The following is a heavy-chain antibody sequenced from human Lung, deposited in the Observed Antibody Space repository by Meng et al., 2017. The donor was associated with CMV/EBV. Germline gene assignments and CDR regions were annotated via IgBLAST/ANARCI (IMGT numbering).Heavy chain of an antibody. CDR3: ARGNSGHSFYYYGLDV. CDR1: GGSVSSGSYY. CDR2: IYYSGST. J-gene: IGHJ6*02. V-gene: IGHV4-61*01. D-gene: IGHD5-12*01. Sequence: ESLKISCTVSGGSVSSGSYYWSWIRQPPGKGLEWIGYIYYSGSTNYNPSLKSRVTISIDTSKNQFSLKLSSVTAADTAMYYCARGNSGHSFYYYGLDVWGQGTTVTVSS.